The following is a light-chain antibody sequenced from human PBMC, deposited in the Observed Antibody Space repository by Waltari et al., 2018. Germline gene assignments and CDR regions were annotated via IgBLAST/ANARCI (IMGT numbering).Light chain of an antibody. CDR2: QDN. V-gene: IGLV3-1*01. Sequence: SFELPQTPSVPVSPGETASISCSGDGWGNTYFSWSPHKVGQSPVLPIYQDNMRPSGIPERFSGSNSGNTATLTISGTQELDEADYYCQAWDSSTFVLFGGGTKLTVL. J-gene: IGLJ2*01. CDR1: GWGNTY. CDR3: QAWDSSTFVL.